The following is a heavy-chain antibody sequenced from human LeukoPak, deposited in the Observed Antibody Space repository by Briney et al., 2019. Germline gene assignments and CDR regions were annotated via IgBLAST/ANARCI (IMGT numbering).Heavy chain of an antibody. D-gene: IGHD1-26*01. CDR1: GGTFSSYA. J-gene: IGHJ3*02. CDR3: ARASITGSHDAFDI. Sequence: SVKVCCKASGGTFSSYAISWVRQAPGQGLEWMGRIIPILGIANYAQKFQGRVTITADKSTSTAYMELSSLRSEDTAVYYCARASITGSHDAFDIWGQGTMVTVSS. CDR2: IIPILGIA. V-gene: IGHV1-69*04.